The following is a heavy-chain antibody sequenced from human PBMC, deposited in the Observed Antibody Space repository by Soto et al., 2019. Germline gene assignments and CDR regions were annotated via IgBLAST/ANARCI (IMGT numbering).Heavy chain of an antibody. CDR1: GFTFSDYY. Sequence: QMQLVESGGGLVKPGGSLRLSCAASGFTFSDYYMSWIRQAPGKGLEWVSYISSSGSTIYYADPVKGRFTISRDNAKNSLYLQRNSLRAEDTAVYYCARLIAYYDFSGGGMDVWGQGTTVTVSS. J-gene: IGHJ6*02. D-gene: IGHD3-3*01. CDR2: ISSSGSTI. V-gene: IGHV3-11*01. CDR3: ARLIAYYDFSGGGMDV.